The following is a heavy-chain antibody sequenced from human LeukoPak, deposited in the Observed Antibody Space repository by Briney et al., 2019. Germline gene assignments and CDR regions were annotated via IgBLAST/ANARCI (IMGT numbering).Heavy chain of an antibody. V-gene: IGHV3-30-3*01. J-gene: IGHJ5*02. CDR1: GFTFSSYA. Sequence: PGGSLRLSSAASGFTFSSYAMHWVRQAPGKGLEWVAVISYDGSNKYYADSVEGRFTISRDNPKNTLYLQMNSLRAEDTAVYYCARGQGGNWFDPWGQGTLVTVSS. CDR3: ARGQGGNWFDP. D-gene: IGHD3-16*01. CDR2: ISYDGSNK.